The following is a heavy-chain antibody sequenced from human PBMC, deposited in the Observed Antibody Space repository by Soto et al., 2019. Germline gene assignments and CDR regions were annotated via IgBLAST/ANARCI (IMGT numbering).Heavy chain of an antibody. CDR3: AKNSGGFNT. D-gene: IGHD3-10*01. J-gene: IGHJ5*02. CDR1: GFPFSTTD. V-gene: IGHV3-23*01. Sequence: PGGSLRLSCAASGFPFSTTDMSWVRQAPGKGLEWVSTIDGSGETTHYADSVEGRFTMSRENSQNTVYLQMNRLRGDDTALYYCAKNSGGFNTWGQGALVTVSS. CDR2: IDGSGETT.